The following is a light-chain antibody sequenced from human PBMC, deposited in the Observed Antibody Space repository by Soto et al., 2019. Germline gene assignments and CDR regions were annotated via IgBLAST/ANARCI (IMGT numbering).Light chain of an antibody. V-gene: IGKV4-1*01. J-gene: IGKJ2*01. CDR2: WAS. Sequence: DIVMTQSPDSLAVSLGERATINCKSSQSVFYSSNNKNYLAWYQQKPGQPPKLLIYWASTRESGVPDRFSGSGSGTDFALTISSLQAEDVAVYYCQQYYDTPLYTFDQGTKLEIK. CDR1: QSVFYSSNNKNY. CDR3: QQYYDTPLYT.